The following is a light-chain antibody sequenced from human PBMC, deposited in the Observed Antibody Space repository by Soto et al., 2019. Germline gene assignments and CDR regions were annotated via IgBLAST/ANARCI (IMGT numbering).Light chain of an antibody. J-gene: IGLJ3*02. CDR2: EDN. CDR1: SGSIASNY. V-gene: IGLV6-57*03. Sequence: FMLTQPHSVSESPGKTVTISCTRSSGSIASNYVQWYQQRPRSAPTTVIYEDNQRPSGVPDRFSGSIDSSSNSASLTISGLKTEDEADYYCQSYDSSNQGVFGGGTKLTVL. CDR3: QSYDSSNQGV.